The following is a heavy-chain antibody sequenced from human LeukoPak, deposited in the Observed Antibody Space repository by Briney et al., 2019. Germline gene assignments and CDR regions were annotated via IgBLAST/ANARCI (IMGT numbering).Heavy chain of an antibody. Sequence: SETLSLTCAVSGGSISSNNWWSWVRQPPGKGLEWIGEIYHSGSTNYNPSLKSRVTISVDKSKNQFSLKLSSVTAADTAVYYCARALDYYDSSGHFDYWGQGTLVTVSS. CDR3: ARALDYYDSSGHFDY. D-gene: IGHD3-22*01. J-gene: IGHJ4*02. CDR1: GGSISSNNW. CDR2: IYHSGST. V-gene: IGHV4-4*02.